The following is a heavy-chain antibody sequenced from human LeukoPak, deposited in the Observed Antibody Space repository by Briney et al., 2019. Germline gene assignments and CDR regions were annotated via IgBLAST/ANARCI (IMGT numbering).Heavy chain of an antibody. CDR1: GFPFSSYPI. D-gene: IGHD3-22*01. J-gene: IGHJ4*02. Sequence: GVLRLSCAGSGFPFSSYPISWVRQPPGKGLEWIGEIYHSGSTNYNPSLKSRVTISVDKSKNQFSLKLSSVTAADTAVYYCARNLIQPDYYDSSGYYNFDYWGLGTLVTVSS. CDR3: ARNLIQPDYYDSSGYYNFDY. V-gene: IGHV4-4*02. CDR2: IYHSGST.